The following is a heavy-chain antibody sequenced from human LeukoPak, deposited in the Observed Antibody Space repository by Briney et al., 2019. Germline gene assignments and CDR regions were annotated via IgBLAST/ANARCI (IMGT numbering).Heavy chain of an antibody. V-gene: IGHV3-23*01. CDR2: ISGSGGST. J-gene: IGHJ4*02. D-gene: IGHD4-17*01. CDR3: ASHYDYGDRGDY. Sequence: PGGSLRLSCAASGFTFSSYAMSWVRQAPGKGLEWVSAISGSGGSTYYADSVKGRFTISRDNAKNSLYLQMNSLRAEDTAVYYCASHYDYGDRGDYWGQGTLVTVSS. CDR1: GFTFSSYA.